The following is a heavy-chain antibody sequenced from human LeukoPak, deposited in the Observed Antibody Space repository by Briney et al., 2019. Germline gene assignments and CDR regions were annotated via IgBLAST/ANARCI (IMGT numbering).Heavy chain of an antibody. Sequence: PSETLSLTCTVAARSISSYYWSWIRQPPGKGLGWSGYIYYSGSTNYNPSLKSRVTISVDTSKNQFSLKLSSVTAADTAVYYCAGYCSSTSCYTGPDYYYYGMDVWGQGTTVTVSS. V-gene: IGHV4-59*08. J-gene: IGHJ6*02. CDR3: AGYCSSTSCYTGPDYYYYGMDV. CDR1: ARSISSYY. CDR2: IYYSGST. D-gene: IGHD2-2*02.